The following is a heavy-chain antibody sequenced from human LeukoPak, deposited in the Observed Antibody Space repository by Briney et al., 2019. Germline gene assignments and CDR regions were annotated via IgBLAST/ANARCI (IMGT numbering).Heavy chain of an antibody. CDR2: IQYRGNA. J-gene: IGHJ4*02. CDR1: GGSISTYY. D-gene: IGHD4-17*01. Sequence: PSETQSLTCTVSGGSISTYYWTWIRQPPGKGLEWIGYIQYRGNADYNPSLKSRVTISVDTSNNQCSLRLSSVTAADTAMYYCARVGSLTTFDWGQGTLVTVSS. CDR3: ARVGSLTTFD. V-gene: IGHV4-59*01.